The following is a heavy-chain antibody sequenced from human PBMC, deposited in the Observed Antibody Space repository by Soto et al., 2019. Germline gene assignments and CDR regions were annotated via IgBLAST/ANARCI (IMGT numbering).Heavy chain of an antibody. Sequence: SETLSLTCAVYGGSFSGYYWSWIRQPPGKGLEWIGEINHSGSTNYNPSLKSRVTISVDTSKNQFSLKLSSVTAADTAVYYCARFELLSNDYWGQGTLVTVSS. J-gene: IGHJ4*02. V-gene: IGHV4-34*01. D-gene: IGHD2-21*01. CDR2: INHSGST. CDR1: GGSFSGYY. CDR3: ARFELLSNDY.